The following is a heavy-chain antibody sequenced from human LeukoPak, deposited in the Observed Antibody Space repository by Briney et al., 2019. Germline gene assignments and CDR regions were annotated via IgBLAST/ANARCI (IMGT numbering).Heavy chain of an antibody. CDR3: ARDLQSGTYGLAYYYGMDV. CDR2: INPNSGGT. J-gene: IGHJ6*02. CDR1: GYTFTGYY. V-gene: IGHV1-2*02. Sequence: ASVKVSCKASGYTFTGYYMHWVRQAPGQGLEGMGWINPNSGGTNNAQKFQGRGTTTRDTSISTAYRELSRLRSDHTSVYYCARDLQSGTYGLAYYYGMDVWGQGTTVTVSS. D-gene: IGHD5-24*01.